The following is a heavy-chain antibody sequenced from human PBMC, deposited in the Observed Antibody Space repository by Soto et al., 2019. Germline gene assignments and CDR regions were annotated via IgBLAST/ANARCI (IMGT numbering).Heavy chain of an antibody. CDR2: IYINGST. CDR1: GFSVSSNY. Sequence: GGSLRLSCAASGFSVSSNYMSWVRQAPGEGLEWVAIIYINGSTDYADSVQGRFSVSRDIYKNTLFLQMNNLRAEDTAVYFCSGDPSGYDEGDWYHGVDVWGQGTTVTV. D-gene: IGHD5-12*01. J-gene: IGHJ6*02. V-gene: IGHV3-53*01. CDR3: SGDPSGYDEGDWYHGVDV.